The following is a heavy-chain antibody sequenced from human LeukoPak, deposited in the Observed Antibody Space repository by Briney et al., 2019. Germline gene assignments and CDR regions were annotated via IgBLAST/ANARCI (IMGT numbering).Heavy chain of an antibody. Sequence: GGSLRLSCTTSQFTFRNYEVNWVRQAPGKGLEWISFTGSSTIQYADSVKGRFTISRDNAKNSLYLQMNSLRSEDTAVYYCAKESSEYIYGYCNYWGQGTLVTVSS. J-gene: IGHJ4*02. CDR1: QFTFRNYE. CDR2: TGSSTI. D-gene: IGHD5-18*01. CDR3: AKESSEYIYGYCNY. V-gene: IGHV3-48*03.